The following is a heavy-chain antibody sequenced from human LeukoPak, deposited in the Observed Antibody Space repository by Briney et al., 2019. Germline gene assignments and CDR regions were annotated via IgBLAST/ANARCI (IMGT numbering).Heavy chain of an antibody. V-gene: IGHV1-18*01. CDR1: GYTFTSYG. Sequence: ASVKVSCKVSGYTFTSYGISWVRQAPGQGLEWMGWISAYNGNTNYAQKLQGRVTMTTDTSTSTAYMELRSLRSDDTAVYYCARDSDYYYDSSAWGFDYWGQGTLVTVSP. J-gene: IGHJ4*02. D-gene: IGHD3-22*01. CDR2: ISAYNGNT. CDR3: ARDSDYYYDSSAWGFDY.